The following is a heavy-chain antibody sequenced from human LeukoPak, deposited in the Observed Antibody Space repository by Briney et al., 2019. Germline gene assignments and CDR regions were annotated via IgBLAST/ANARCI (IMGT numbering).Heavy chain of an antibody. V-gene: IGHV3-30*04. CDR2: MSYDVGNK. CDR3: AKETRGHFDFDY. Sequence: GRSLRLSCTPSGFTFGDYALTWVRQAPGKGLEWVKAMSYDVGNKYYADSVKGRFTVSGDSSKNRVYLQMNSLRVEDTAVYYCAKETRGHFDFDYWGQGTLVTVSS. D-gene: IGHD1-26*01. J-gene: IGHJ4*02. CDR1: GFTFGDYA.